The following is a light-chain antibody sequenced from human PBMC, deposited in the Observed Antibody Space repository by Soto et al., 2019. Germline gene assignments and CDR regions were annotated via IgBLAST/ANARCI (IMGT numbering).Light chain of an antibody. CDR3: QQHGQWPIT. CDR2: KAS. Sequence: IHMTQSPSTLSASLGDIVTITFRASQSIINWLGWYQQKPGKAPKLLIYKASSLESGVPSRFSGSGSGTDFTLTINRLQPDDFATYYCQQHGQWPITFGQGTRLEIK. CDR1: QSIINW. V-gene: IGKV1-5*03. J-gene: IGKJ5*01.